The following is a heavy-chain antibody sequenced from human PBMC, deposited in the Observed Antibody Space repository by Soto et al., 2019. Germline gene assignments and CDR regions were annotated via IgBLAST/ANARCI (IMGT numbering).Heavy chain of an antibody. CDR2: ISYDGSIR. CDR3: AHKLPGDFNNISDY. V-gene: IGHV3-30*03. CDR1: GFAFSTYG. D-gene: IGHD3-10*01. J-gene: IGHJ4*02. Sequence: QVQLVESGGGVVQPGRSLRLSCVASGFAFSTYGMHWVRQAPGKGLEWVAVISYDGSIRYYADSVKGRFTVSRDNSRNTLYLQMDSLRPEDTAVYYCAHKLPGDFNNISDYWGPGSLGTVSS.